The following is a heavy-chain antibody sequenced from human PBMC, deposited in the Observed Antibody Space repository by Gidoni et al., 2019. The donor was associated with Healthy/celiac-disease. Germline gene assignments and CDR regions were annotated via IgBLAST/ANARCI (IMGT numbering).Heavy chain of an antibody. J-gene: IGHJ4*02. CDR1: GGSFSGYY. V-gene: IGHV4-34*01. CDR2: INHSGST. D-gene: IGHD2-15*01. Sequence: QVQLQQWGAGLSKPSETLSLTCAVYGGSFSGYYWSWIRQPPGKGLEWIGEINHSGSTNYNPSLKSRVTISVDTSKNQFSLKLSSVTAADTAVYYCARVGGIVVVVAGHFDYWGQGTLVTVSS. CDR3: ARVGGIVVVVAGHFDY.